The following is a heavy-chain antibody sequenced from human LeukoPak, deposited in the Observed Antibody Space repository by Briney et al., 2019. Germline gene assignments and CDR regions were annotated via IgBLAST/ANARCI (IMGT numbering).Heavy chain of an antibody. CDR1: GYTFTSYY. CDR2: INPSGGST. D-gene: IGHD3-9*01. Sequence: ASVKVSCKASGYTFTSYYMHWVRQAPGQGLEWMGIINPSGGSTSYAQKFQGRVTMTRDMSTSTVYMELSSLRSEDTAVYYCARAPITLRYFDWSPYAFDIWGQGTMVTVSS. J-gene: IGHJ3*02. CDR3: ARAPITLRYFDWSPYAFDI. V-gene: IGHV1-46*01.